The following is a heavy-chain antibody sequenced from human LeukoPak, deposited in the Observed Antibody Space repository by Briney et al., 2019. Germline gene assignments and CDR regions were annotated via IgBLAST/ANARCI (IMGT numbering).Heavy chain of an antibody. D-gene: IGHD2-2*01. CDR3: ATYSSSNGREFQY. J-gene: IGHJ1*01. CDR1: GFTFDDYA. V-gene: IGHV3-9*01. CDR2: ISWNSGSI. Sequence: GGSLRLSCAASGFTFDDYAMHWVRQAPGKGLEWVSGISWNSGSIGYADSVKGRFPISRDNAKNSLYLQMNSLRAEDTAVYYCATYSSSNGREFQYWGQGTLVTVSS.